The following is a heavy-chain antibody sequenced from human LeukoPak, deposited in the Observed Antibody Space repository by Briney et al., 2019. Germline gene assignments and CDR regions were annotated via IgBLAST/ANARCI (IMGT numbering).Heavy chain of an antibody. V-gene: IGHV3-74*01. J-gene: IGHJ4*02. CDR1: GFTFSSYW. CDR2: INSDGSST. D-gene: IGHD3-3*01. CDR3: ARRYYDFWSGSPGPFDY. Sequence: GGSLRLSCAASGFTFSSYWMHWVRQAPGKGLVWVSRINSDGSSTIYADSVKGRFTISRDNAKNTLYLQMNSLRAEDTAVYYCARRYYDFWSGSPGPFDYWGQGTLVTVSS.